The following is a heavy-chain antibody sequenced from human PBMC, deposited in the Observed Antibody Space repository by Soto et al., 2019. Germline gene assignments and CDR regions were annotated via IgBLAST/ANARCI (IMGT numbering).Heavy chain of an antibody. CDR3: AVGYYNVPALY. CDR2: ISGSGGRT. Sequence: GGSLRLSCAASGLSFSTYDMSWVRQAPGKGLEWVSTISGSGGRTNYADSVKGRSTISRDNSKNMLFLQMNSLRAEDTAVYYCAVGYYNVPALYWGRGTLVTVSS. D-gene: IGHD3-10*02. V-gene: IGHV3-23*01. J-gene: IGHJ4*02. CDR1: GLSFSTYD.